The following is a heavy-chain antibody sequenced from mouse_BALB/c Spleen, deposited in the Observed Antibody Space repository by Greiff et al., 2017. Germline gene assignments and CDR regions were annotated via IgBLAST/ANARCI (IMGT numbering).Heavy chain of an antibody. Sequence: EVKVEESGGGLVKPGGSLKLSCAASGFTFSSYAMSWVRQTPEKRLEWVASISSGGSTYYPDSVKGRFTISRDNARNILYLQMSSLRSEDTAMYYCARGGDYDDWFAYWGQGTLVTVSA. CDR3: ARGGDYDDWFAY. CDR2: ISSGGST. J-gene: IGHJ3*01. CDR1: GFTFSSYA. V-gene: IGHV5-6-5*01. D-gene: IGHD2-4*01.